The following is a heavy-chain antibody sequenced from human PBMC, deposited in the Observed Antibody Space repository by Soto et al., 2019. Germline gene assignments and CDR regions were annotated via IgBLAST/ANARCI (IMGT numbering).Heavy chain of an antibody. D-gene: IGHD3-3*01. V-gene: IGHV3-7*01. J-gene: IGHJ4*02. CDR2: VKQDGSEK. CDR3: ARPLATYGVDPFDL. CDR1: GFTFSSYW. Sequence: EVQLVESGGGLVQPGGSLRLSCAASGFTFSSYWMSWVRQAPGKGLEWVANVKQDGSEKCYVDSVKGRFIISRDNAKNSLQLQMIRLRAEDTAVYYCARPLATYGVDPFDLWGQGTLVTVSS.